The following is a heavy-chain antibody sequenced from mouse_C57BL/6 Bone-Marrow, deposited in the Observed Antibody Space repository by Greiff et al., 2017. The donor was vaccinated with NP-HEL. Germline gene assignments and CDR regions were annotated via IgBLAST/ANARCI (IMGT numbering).Heavy chain of an antibody. Sequence: EVQVEESGGGLVQPGGSMKLSCAASGFTFSDAWMDWVRQSPEKGLEWVAEIRNKANNHATYYAESVKGRFTISRDDSKSSVYLKMKSLRAEDTGIYYCTRLGGKGFADWGQGTLVTVSA. V-gene: IGHV6-6*01. D-gene: IGHD4-1*01. CDR1: GFTFSDAW. CDR2: IRNKANNHAT. J-gene: IGHJ3*01. CDR3: TRLGGKGFAD.